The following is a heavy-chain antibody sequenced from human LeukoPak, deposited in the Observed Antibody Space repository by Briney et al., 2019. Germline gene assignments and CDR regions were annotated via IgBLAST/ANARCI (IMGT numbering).Heavy chain of an antibody. Sequence: SVKVSCKASGGTFSSYAISWVRQAPGQGLEWMGGIIPIFGTANYAQKFQGRVTITADESTSTAYMELSSLRSEDTAAYYCARVSVIEYCSSTSCHIERGWFDPWGQGTLVTVSS. J-gene: IGHJ5*02. D-gene: IGHD2-2*02. CDR2: IIPIFGTA. CDR1: GGTFSSYA. CDR3: ARVSVIEYCSSTSCHIERGWFDP. V-gene: IGHV1-69*01.